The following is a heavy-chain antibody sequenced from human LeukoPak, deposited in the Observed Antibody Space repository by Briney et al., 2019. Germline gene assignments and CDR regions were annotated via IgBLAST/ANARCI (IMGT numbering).Heavy chain of an antibody. CDR1: GFTFSSYA. CDR2: ISGSGGST. CDR3: AKAPQRFLAAAVHYYYMDV. Sequence: PGGSLRLSYAASGFTFSSYAMSWVRQAPGKGLEWVSAISGSGGSTYYADSVKGRFTISRDNSKNTLYLQMNSLRAEDTAVYYCAKAPQRFLAAAVHYYYMDVWGKGTTITVSS. D-gene: IGHD6-13*01. V-gene: IGHV3-23*01. J-gene: IGHJ6*03.